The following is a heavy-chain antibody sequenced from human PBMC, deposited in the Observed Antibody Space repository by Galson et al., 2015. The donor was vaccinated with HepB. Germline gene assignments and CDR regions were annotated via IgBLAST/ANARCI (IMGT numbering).Heavy chain of an antibody. CDR2: ISGSGGST. CDR1: GFAFSSYA. D-gene: IGHD4-23*01. CDR3: AKFKGTYGGLDY. V-gene: IGHV3-23*01. J-gene: IGHJ4*02. Sequence: SLRLSCAASGFAFSSYAMSWVRQAPGKGLEWVSAISGSGGSTYYADSVKGRFTISRDNSKNTLYLQMNSLRAEDTAVYYCAKFKGTYGGLDYWGQGTLVTVSS.